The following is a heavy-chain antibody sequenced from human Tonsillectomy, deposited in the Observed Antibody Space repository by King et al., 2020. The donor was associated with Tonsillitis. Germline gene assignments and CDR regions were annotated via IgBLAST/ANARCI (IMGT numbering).Heavy chain of an antibody. V-gene: IGHV4-59*01. J-gene: IGHJ6*02. CDR2: IYYSGST. CDR1: GGSISSYY. Sequence: QVQLQESGPGLVKPSETLSLTCTVSGGSISSYYWSWIRQPPGKGLEWIGYIYYSGSTKYNPSLKSRVTISVDTSKNQFSLKLSSVTAAATAVYYCARDNYYYDSSGYYHHYYGMDVWGQGTTVTVSS. CDR3: ARDNYYYDSSGYYHHYYGMDV. D-gene: IGHD3-22*01.